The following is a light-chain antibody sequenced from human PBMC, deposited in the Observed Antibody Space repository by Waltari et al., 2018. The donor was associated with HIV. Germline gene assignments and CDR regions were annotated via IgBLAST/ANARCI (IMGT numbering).Light chain of an antibody. J-gene: IGLJ3*02. CDR3: LSADTSVTWV. Sequence: SYELTQPPSLSVSPGQTASIACSGYKLGETYASWYQQKPGQSPVLVIYQDIKRPSGIPERFSGSNSGNTATLTISGVQAEDDADYYCLSADTSVTWVFGGGTKLTVL. CDR1: KLGETY. V-gene: IGLV3-1*01. CDR2: QDI.